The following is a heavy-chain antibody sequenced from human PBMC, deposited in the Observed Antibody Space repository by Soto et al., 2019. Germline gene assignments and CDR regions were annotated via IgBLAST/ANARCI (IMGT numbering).Heavy chain of an antibody. CDR2: ISSSSSYI. CDR1: GFTFSSYS. J-gene: IGHJ5*02. CDR3: ARDSFGLGPVPGRHEFDP. V-gene: IGHV3-21*01. Sequence: EVQLVESGGGLVKPGGSLRLSCAASGFTFSSYSMNWVRKAPGKGLEWVSSISSSSSYIYYADSVKGRFTISRDNAKNSRYLQMNSLRAEDTAVYYCARDSFGLGPVPGRHEFDPWGQGTLVTVSS. D-gene: IGHD3-10*01.